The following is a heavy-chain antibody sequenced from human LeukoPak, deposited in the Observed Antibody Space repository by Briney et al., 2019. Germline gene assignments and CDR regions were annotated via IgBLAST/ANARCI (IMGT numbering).Heavy chain of an antibody. CDR3: AKGYYYDSSGYYDYFDY. CDR1: GFTFSNFA. V-gene: IGHV3-64*01. D-gene: IGHD3-22*01. J-gene: IGHJ4*02. Sequence: PGRSLRLSCAASGFTFSNFALHWVRRAPGKGLEYVSAINSNGDTTYYANSVKGRFTISRDNSKNTLYLQMNSLRAEDTAVYYCAKGYYYDSSGYYDYFDYWGQGTLVTVSS. CDR2: INSNGDTT.